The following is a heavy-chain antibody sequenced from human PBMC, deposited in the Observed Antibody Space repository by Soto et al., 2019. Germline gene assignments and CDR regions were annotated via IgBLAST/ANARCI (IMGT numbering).Heavy chain of an antibody. CDR1: GFTFSSYE. J-gene: IGHJ6*02. CDR2: ISSGGSTI. V-gene: IGHV3-48*03. Sequence: GGSLRLSCATSGFTFSSYEMNWVRQAPGKGPEWVSYISSGGSTIYYADSVKGRFTISRDNAKNSLYLQMDSLRAEDTAVYYCARDRGAGSFSPCYCGMNVWGQQTT. D-gene: IGHD1-26*01. CDR3: ARDRGAGSFSPCYCGMNV.